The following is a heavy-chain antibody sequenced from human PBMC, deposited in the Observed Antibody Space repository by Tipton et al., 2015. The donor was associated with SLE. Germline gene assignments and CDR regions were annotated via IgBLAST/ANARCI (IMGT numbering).Heavy chain of an antibody. CDR1: GFTFSSYS. V-gene: IGHV3-21*01. Sequence: GSLRLSCAASGFTFSSYSMNWVRQAPGKGLEWVSSISSSSSYIYYADSVKGRFTISRDNSKNSLYLQMNSLRAEDTAVYYCARDTEYSSGWPSFDYWGQGTLVTVSS. CDR2: ISSSSSYI. D-gene: IGHD6-19*01. J-gene: IGHJ4*02. CDR3: ARDTEYSSGWPSFDY.